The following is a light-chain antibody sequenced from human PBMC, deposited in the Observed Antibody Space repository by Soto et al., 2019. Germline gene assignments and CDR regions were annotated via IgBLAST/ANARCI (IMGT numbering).Light chain of an antibody. V-gene: IGLV2-14*01. CDR3: SSYTSSSTSHRG. Sequence: FVLTQPASVSGSPGQSITISCTGASSDVGGYNYVSWYQQHPGKAPKLMIYEVSNRPSGVSNRFSGSKSGNTASLTISGLQAEDEAHYYCSSYTSSSTSHRGFGTGTKVTVL. J-gene: IGLJ1*01. CDR2: EVS. CDR1: SSDVGGYNY.